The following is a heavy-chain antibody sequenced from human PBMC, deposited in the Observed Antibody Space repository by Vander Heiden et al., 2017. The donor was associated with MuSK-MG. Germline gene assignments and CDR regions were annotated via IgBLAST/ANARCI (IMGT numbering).Heavy chain of an antibody. Sequence: QVQLQQSGPRLVKPSQTLSLTCAISGDSVSSNNAAWNWIRQSPSRGLEWLGRIYYSSRWHNDYAVSVRSRVTFSPDTSKNQFSLQLNSVTHEDTAVYYCARINWIYKHFGSWGQGILVTVSS. V-gene: IGHV6-1*01. J-gene: IGHJ4*02. CDR2: IYYSSRWHN. CDR3: ARINWIYKHFGS. CDR1: GDSVSSNNAA. D-gene: IGHD1-20*01.